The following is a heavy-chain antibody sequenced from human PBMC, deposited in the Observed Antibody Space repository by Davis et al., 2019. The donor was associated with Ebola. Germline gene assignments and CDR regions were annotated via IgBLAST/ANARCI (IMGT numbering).Heavy chain of an antibody. CDR2: LGTSADT. CDR1: GFIFRSYV. V-gene: IGHV3-23*01. J-gene: IGHJ3*02. Sequence: PSETLSLPCAASGFIFRSYVMSWVRQAPGKGLEWVSTLGTSADTYYSDSVKGRFTISRDNSRNTLYLQMNGLRVEDTAIYYCAKDTANIWFDIWGQGTMVTVSS. D-gene: IGHD2-21*02. CDR3: AKDTANIWFDI.